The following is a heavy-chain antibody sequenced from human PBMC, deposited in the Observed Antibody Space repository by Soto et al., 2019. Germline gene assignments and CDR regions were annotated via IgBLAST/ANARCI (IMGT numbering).Heavy chain of an antibody. V-gene: IGHV3-23*01. D-gene: IGHD1-1*01. Sequence: EVQLLESGGTLVQPGGSLRLSCVASGFTSSTHTMNWVRQAPGKGLEWVSRLTADSDDTSYADSIKGRFTISRDNSKNTLYLQMNSLRAEDTAIYYCAKGLDRASLDFWGQGALVTVSS. CDR3: AKGLDRASLDF. J-gene: IGHJ4*02. CDR1: GFTSSTHT. CDR2: LTADSDDT.